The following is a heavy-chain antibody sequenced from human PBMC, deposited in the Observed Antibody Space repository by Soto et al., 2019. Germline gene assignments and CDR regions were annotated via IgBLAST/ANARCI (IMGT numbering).Heavy chain of an antibody. V-gene: IGHV3-23*01. CDR3: AKDGLGADSYGSYYFDY. Sequence: EVQLLESGGGLVQPGGSLRLSCAASGFTFSSYAMSWVRQAPGKGLEWVSTINTSGGSTYYADSVRGRFTISRDNSKNSLSLQSNSLRAEDTAVYYCAKDGLGADSYGSYYFDYWGQGTLVTVSS. D-gene: IGHD5-18*01. CDR1: GFTFSSYA. CDR2: INTSGGST. J-gene: IGHJ4*02.